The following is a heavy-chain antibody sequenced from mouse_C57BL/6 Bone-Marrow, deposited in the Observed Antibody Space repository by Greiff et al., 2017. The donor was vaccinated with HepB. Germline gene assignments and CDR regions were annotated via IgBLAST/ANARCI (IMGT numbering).Heavy chain of an antibody. CDR2: INPYNGGT. V-gene: IGHV1-19*01. CDR1: GYTFTDYY. J-gene: IGHJ4*01. CDR3: ARSPLITTVVANAMDY. Sequence: VQLQQSGPVLVKPGASVKMSCKASGYTFTDYYMNWVKQSHGKSLEWIGVINPYNGGTSYNQKFKGKATLTVDKSSSTAYMELNSLTSEDSAVSYCARSPLITTVVANAMDYWGQGTSVTVSS. D-gene: IGHD1-1*01.